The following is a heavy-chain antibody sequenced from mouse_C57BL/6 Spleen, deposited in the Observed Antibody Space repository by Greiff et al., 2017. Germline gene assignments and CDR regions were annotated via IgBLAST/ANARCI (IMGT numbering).Heavy chain of an antibody. Sequence: QVQLQQSGPELVKPGASVKISCKASGYAFSSSWMNWVKQRPGKGLEWIGRIYPGDGDTNYNGKFKGKATLTADKSSSTAYMQLSSLTSEDSAVYVCARGYDYDTFDYWGQGTTLTVSS. J-gene: IGHJ2*01. V-gene: IGHV1-82*01. D-gene: IGHD2-4*01. CDR3: ARGYDYDTFDY. CDR2: IYPGDGDT. CDR1: GYAFSSSW.